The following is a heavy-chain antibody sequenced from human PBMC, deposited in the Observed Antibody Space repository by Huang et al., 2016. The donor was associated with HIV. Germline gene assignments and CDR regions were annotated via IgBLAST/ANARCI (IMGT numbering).Heavy chain of an antibody. V-gene: IGHV5-51*01. CDR1: GYRFRSNW. CDR2: IYPGDSDT. J-gene: IGHJ6*02. D-gene: IGHD3-10*01. CDR3: ARLIGSPSFYYGLDV. Sequence: EVQLVQSGAEVKKPGESLKISCKGSGYRFRSNWIGWVRQMPGNGLEWRGIIYPGDSDTGYSPSFQVQVTISADKSINTAYLQWSSLKASDTAMYYCARLIGSPSFYYGLDVWGQGTTVTVSS.